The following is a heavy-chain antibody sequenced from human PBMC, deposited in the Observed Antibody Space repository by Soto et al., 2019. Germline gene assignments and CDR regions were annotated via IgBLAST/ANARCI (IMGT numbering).Heavy chain of an antibody. Sequence: QVQLQESGPGLVKPSETLSLTCSVSNGSLSGHFWTWIRQPAGKGLECIGRIYPSGTTTYNPSLKSRVTMSIDTAKNQLALSLKSVTAADTAVYFCAREVGRPGHFDPWGQGTLSTVSS. CDR1: NGSLSGHF. J-gene: IGHJ5*02. D-gene: IGHD6-6*01. V-gene: IGHV4-4*07. CDR3: AREVGRPGHFDP. CDR2: IYPSGTT.